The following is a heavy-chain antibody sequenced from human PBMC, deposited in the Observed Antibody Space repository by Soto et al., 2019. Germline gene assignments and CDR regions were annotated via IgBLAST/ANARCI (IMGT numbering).Heavy chain of an antibody. CDR2: IYNSGHT. D-gene: IGHD6-19*01. J-gene: IGHJ4*02. CDR3: ARGYSSGSPYYFDY. V-gene: IGHV4-39*07. Sequence: SETLSLTCTVAGGSMTRSGYYWGWIRQPPGNDLQYIGNIYNSGHTYYNPSLTSPVTISVDTSKNQFSLKLSSVTAADTAVYYCARGYSSGSPYYFDYWGQGTLVTVSS. CDR1: GGSMTRSGYY.